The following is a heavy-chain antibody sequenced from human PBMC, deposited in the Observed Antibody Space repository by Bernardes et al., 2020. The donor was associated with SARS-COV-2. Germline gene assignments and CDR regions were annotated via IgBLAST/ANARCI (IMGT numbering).Heavy chain of an antibody. CDR2: VSGSGTWT. CDR1: GFTFSSCA. CDR3: VREVS. Sequence: GGSLRLSCAASGFTFSSCAMSWVRQAPGKGLEWVSGVSGSGTWTYSADSVKGRFTISRDNSKNLLFLQMYSLRAEDTAVYYCVREVSWGQGTLVTVSS. J-gene: IGHJ5*02. V-gene: IGHV3-23*01.